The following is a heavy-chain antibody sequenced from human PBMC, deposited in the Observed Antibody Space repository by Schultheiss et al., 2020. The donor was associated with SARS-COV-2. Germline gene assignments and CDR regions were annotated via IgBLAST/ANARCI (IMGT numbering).Heavy chain of an antibody. Sequence: SETLSLTCTVSGGSISSGDYYWSWIRQPPGKGLEWIGYIYYSGSTYYNPSLKSRVTMSVDTSKNQFSLKLSSVTAADTAVYYCARDLAVAATDYWGQGTLVTVSS. V-gene: IGHV4-30-4*01. J-gene: IGHJ4*02. CDR2: IYYSGST. CDR3: ARDLAVAATDY. D-gene: IGHD6-19*01. CDR1: GGSISSGDYY.